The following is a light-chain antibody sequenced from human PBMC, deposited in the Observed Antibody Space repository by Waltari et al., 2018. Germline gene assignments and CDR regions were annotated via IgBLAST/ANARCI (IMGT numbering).Light chain of an antibody. CDR3: CSYAGSYTSWV. J-gene: IGLJ2*01. CDR2: DVS. Sequence: QSALTQPRSVSGSPGQSVTISCTGTSSDVGGYNYVSWYQQHPGKAPKLMIYDVSKRPSGVPERCSGSKSGNTASRTISGLQAEDEADYYCCSYAGSYTSWVFGGGTKLTVL. V-gene: IGLV2-11*01. CDR1: SSDVGGYNY.